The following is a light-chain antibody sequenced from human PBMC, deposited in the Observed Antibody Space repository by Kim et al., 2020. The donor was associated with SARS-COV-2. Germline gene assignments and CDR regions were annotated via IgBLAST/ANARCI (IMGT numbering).Light chain of an antibody. Sequence: DIVMTQSPATLSLSPGEGATLSCRASQSVSRYFAWYQQKPGQAPRLLFYSAFTRATGIPARFSASGSRTDFTLTISSLQPEDFAVYYCQHYGNWPLTFGGGTKVDIK. CDR3: QHYGNWPLT. CDR1: QSVSRY. J-gene: IGKJ4*01. V-gene: IGKV3-15*01. CDR2: SAF.